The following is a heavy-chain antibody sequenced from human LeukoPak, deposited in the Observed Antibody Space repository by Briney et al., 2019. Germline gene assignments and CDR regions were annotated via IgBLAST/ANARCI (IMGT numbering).Heavy chain of an antibody. CDR2: INQDGREK. J-gene: IGHJ4*02. D-gene: IGHD6-19*01. CDR3: TRGSGWYPDY. CDR1: GFAFSSFW. Sequence: GGSLRLSCAASGFAFSSFWMSWVRHVPGKGLEWVANINQDGREKNYVDSVKGRFTIFRDNAKNSLYLQMNSLRVEDTAVFYCTRGSGWYPDYWGQGTLVTVSS. V-gene: IGHV3-7*04.